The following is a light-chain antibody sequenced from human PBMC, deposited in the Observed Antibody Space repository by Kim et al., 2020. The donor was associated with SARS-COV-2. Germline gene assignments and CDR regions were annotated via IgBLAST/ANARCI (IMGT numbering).Light chain of an antibody. CDR1: QSVSTY. CDR3: QQRAHWLA. Sequence: SLSPGERATLARRASQSVSTYLAWYQQKPGQAPRLLIYDASNRATGIPARFSGSGSGTDFTLTVSSLEPEDFAVYYCQQRAHWLAFGGGTKVDIK. CDR2: DAS. V-gene: IGKV3-11*01. J-gene: IGKJ4*01.